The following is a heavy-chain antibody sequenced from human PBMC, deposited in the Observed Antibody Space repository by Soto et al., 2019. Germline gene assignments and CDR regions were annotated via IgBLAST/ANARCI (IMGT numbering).Heavy chain of an antibody. D-gene: IGHD6-19*01. CDR3: ARAVEMYDSGWYYFDY. V-gene: IGHV4-59*01. Sequence: QVQLQESGPGLVKPSETLSLTCTVSGGSISSYYWSWIRQPPGKGLEWIGFIYYSESTNYNPSLKSRVTISVATSKNQFSLRLTSVPAADTAVYYCARAVEMYDSGWYYFDYWGQGTLVTVSS. CDR2: IYYSEST. J-gene: IGHJ4*02. CDR1: GGSISSYY.